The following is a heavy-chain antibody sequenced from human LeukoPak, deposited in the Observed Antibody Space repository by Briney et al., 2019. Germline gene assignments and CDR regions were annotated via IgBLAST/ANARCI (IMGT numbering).Heavy chain of an antibody. CDR3: ARGVAVAGTRDYFDY. J-gene: IGHJ4*02. Sequence: TSETLSLTCTVSGGSISTYYWSWIRQPPGRGLEWIGFIDYSGSTSYNPSLKTRVSISVDTSKNQFSLNLKSVTAADTAVYYCARGVAVAGTRDYFDYWGQGTLVTVSS. D-gene: IGHD6-19*01. CDR2: IDYSGST. CDR1: GGSISTYY. V-gene: IGHV4-59*01.